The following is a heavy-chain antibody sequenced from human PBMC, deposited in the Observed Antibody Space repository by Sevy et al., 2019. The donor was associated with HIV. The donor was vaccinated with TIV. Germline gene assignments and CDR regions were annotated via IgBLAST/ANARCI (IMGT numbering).Heavy chain of an antibody. J-gene: IGHJ6*02. CDR3: ARDLPSAVTNPFYYYGLDV. V-gene: IGHV3-30*04. D-gene: IGHD4-17*01. CDR1: GFTFSIYA. Sequence: GGSLRLSCAASGFTFSIYAIHWVRQAPGKGLEWVAVISCDGSKKYYVDSVKGRFTISRDNSKNTLYLQMNSLRPEDTAVYYRARDLPSAVTNPFYYYGLDVWGQGTTVTVSS. CDR2: ISCDGSKK.